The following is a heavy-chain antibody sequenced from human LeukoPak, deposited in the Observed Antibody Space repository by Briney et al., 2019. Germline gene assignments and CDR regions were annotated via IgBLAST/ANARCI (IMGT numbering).Heavy chain of an antibody. CDR1: GGTFSSYA. V-gene: IGHV1-69*05. CDR2: IIPIFGTA. Sequence: SVKVSCKASGGTFSSYAISWVRQAPGQGLEWMGGIIPIFGTANYAQKFQGRVTITTDESTSTAYMELSSLRSEDTAVYYCTRTRITIFGVVTAYNWFDPWGQGTLVTVSS. D-gene: IGHD3-3*01. J-gene: IGHJ5*02. CDR3: TRTRITIFGVVTAYNWFDP.